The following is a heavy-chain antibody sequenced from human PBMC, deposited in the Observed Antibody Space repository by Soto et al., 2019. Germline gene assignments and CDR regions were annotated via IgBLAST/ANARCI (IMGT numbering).Heavy chain of an antibody. D-gene: IGHD5-18*01. CDR2: IYYSGST. Sequence: SETLSLTCTVSGGSISSCGYYWSWIRRHPGKGLEWIGYIYYSGSTYYNPSLKSRVTISVDTSKNQFSLKLSSVTAADTAVYYCARANVDTAMISYCGQGTLVTVSS. J-gene: IGHJ4*02. CDR3: ARANVDTAMISY. V-gene: IGHV4-31*03. CDR1: GGSISSCGYY.